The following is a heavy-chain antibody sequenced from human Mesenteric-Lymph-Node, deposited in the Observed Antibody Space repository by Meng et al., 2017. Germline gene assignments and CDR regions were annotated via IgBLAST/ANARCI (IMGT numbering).Heavy chain of an antibody. Sequence: QVQLQQWGAGLLKPSETLSLTCAVYGGSFTGYSWTWIRQPPGKGLEWIGEVNHDGGTNYSPSLKSRVIISIDTSKNQFSLKLTAVTAKDTAEYYCAREGSWFGGDYWGQGTLVTVSS. CDR1: GGSFTGYS. CDR3: AREGSWFGGDY. J-gene: IGHJ4*02. CDR2: VNHDGGT. D-gene: IGHD3-10*01. V-gene: IGHV4-34*01.